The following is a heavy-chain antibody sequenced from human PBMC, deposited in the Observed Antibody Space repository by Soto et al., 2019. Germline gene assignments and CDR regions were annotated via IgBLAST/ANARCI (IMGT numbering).Heavy chain of an antibody. CDR3: ARDLYSTSWYVRAFDM. Sequence: GASVKVSCKASGYTFTSYDINWVRQATGQGLEWMGWMNPNSGNTGYAQKFRGRVTMTRGTSLSTAYMELSSLRSEDTAVYYCARDLYSTSWYVRAFDMWGQGTMVTVSS. V-gene: IGHV1-8*01. CDR1: GYTFTSYD. D-gene: IGHD6-13*01. J-gene: IGHJ3*02. CDR2: MNPNSGNT.